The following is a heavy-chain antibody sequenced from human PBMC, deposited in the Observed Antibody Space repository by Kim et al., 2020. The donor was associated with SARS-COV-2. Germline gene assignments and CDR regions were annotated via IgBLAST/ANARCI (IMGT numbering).Heavy chain of an antibody. CDR3: ARLYCSGGNCYSQYYYYGM. CDR1: GGTFSSYA. J-gene: IGHJ6*01. V-gene: IGHV1-69*04. Sequence: SVKVSCKASGGTFSSYAISWVRQAPGQGLEWMGRIIPILGIANYAQKFQGRVTITADKSTSTAYMELSSLRSEDTAVYYCARLYCSGGNCYSQYYYYGM. CDR2: IIPILGIA. D-gene: IGHD2-15*01.